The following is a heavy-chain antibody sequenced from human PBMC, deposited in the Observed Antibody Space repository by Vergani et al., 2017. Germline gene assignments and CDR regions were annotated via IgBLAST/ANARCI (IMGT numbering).Heavy chain of an antibody. Sequence: QVQLVESGGGVVQPGRSLRLSYVASGFTFSHYAMHWVRQAPGEGLEWLAVITFDGDHQYSADSVKGRFTVSRDNSRNTLFLEMNSLRPEDTGVYYCARDLNSGWKNYHRGSGYDSKWALDYWGQGTRVTVSS. CDR2: ITFDGDHQ. CDR3: ARDLNSGWKNYHRGSGYDSKWALDY. D-gene: IGHD2-15*01. J-gene: IGHJ4*02. V-gene: IGHV3-30-3*01. CDR1: GFTFSHYA.